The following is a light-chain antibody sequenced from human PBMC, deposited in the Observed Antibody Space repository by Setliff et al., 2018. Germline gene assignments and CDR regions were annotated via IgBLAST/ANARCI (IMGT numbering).Light chain of an antibody. Sequence: QSALTQPPSASGSPGQSLTISCTGTSSDVGAYNFVSWYQQHPGKAPKLIIYEVARRPSGVPDRFSGSKSGNTASLTVSGLQADDEADYYCSSYATSYNPYVFGTGTKVTVL. V-gene: IGLV2-8*01. J-gene: IGLJ1*01. CDR2: EVA. CDR1: SSDVGAYNF. CDR3: SSYATSYNPYV.